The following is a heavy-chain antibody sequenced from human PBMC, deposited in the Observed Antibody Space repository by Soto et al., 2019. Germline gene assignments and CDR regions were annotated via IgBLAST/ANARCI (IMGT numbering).Heavy chain of an antibody. CDR1: GGSISSSSYY. J-gene: IGHJ6*02. CDR2: IYYSGST. V-gene: IGHV4-39*01. D-gene: IGHD2-2*01. Sequence: SETLSLTCTVSGGSISSSSYYWGWIRQPPGKGLEWIGSIYYSGSTYYNPSLKSRVTISVDTSKNQFSLKLSSVTAADTAVYYCASLGSRYQLLLSGMDVWGQGTTVTVSS. CDR3: ASLGSRYQLLLSGMDV.